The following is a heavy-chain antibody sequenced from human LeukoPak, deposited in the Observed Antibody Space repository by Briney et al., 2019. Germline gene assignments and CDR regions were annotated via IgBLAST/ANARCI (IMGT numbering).Heavy chain of an antibody. V-gene: IGHV3-48*03. CDR3: ARHLSGITGYTYGRGIDY. CDR1: GFTFSTYD. Sequence: GGTLRLSCVASGFTFSTYDMTWVRQAPGKGREWVSYISSSGNTKYYADYVKGRFTISRDNAKNSLNLQMNSLRAEDTAVYYCARHLSGITGYTYGRGIDYWGQGTLVTVSS. CDR2: ISSSGNTK. J-gene: IGHJ4*02. D-gene: IGHD5-18*01.